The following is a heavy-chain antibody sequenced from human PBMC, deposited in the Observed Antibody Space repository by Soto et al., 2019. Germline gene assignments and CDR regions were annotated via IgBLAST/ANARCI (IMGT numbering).Heavy chain of an antibody. J-gene: IGHJ1*01. D-gene: IGHD6-19*01. CDR3: ARVERRAVAPIQH. Sequence: QVQLVQSGAAVKKPGSSVKVSCKASGGTFSSYAISWVRQAPGQGLAWMGGITPIFGTANYAQKFQGRVTITADESTSTAYMELSSLRSEEKAVYYCARVERRAVAPIQHWGQGTLVTVSS. CDR2: ITPIFGTA. V-gene: IGHV1-69*12. CDR1: GGTFSSYA.